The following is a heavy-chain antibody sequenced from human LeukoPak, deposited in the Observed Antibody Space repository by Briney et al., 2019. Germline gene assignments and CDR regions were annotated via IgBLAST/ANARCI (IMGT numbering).Heavy chain of an antibody. V-gene: IGHV3-30*02. CDR1: GFIFSSYG. CDR2: IRYDGSKK. CDR3: AKDLYVDTVFPFDY. D-gene: IGHD4-17*01. J-gene: IGHJ4*02. Sequence: PGGSLRLSCAASGFIFSSYGMHWVRQAPGKGLEWVAFIRYDGSKKYYADSVKGRFTISTDNSKNTLYLQMNSLRAEDTAVYYCAKDLYVDTVFPFDYWGQGTLVTVSS.